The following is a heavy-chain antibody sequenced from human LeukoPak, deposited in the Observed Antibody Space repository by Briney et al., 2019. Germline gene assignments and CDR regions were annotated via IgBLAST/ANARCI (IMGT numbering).Heavy chain of an antibody. V-gene: IGHV3-33*01. Sequence: PGRSLRLSCAASGFTFSSYDMEWVRQAPGKGLEWVAVIWYDGSNKYYADSVNGRFTISRDNSKNTLYLQMNSLRAEDTAVYYYARPRGSGSYSYFDSWGQGTLVTVSS. CDR1: GFTFSSYD. CDR3: ARPRGSGSYSYFDS. D-gene: IGHD3-10*01. CDR2: IWYDGSNK. J-gene: IGHJ4*02.